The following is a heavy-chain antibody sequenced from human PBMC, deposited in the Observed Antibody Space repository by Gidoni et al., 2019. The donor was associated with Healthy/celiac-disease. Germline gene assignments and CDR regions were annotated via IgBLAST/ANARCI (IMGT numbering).Heavy chain of an antibody. CDR2: IYYSGST. J-gene: IGHJ4*02. CDR3: AKEGDSSFYYFDY. D-gene: IGHD6-13*01. Sequence: QLQLQESGPGLVKPSETLSLTCTVSGGSISSSSYYWGWIRQPPGKGLEWIGSIYYSGSTYYNPSLKSRVTISVDTSKNQFSLKLSSVTAADTAVYYCAKEGDSSFYYFDYWGQGTLVTVSS. CDR1: GGSISSSSYY. V-gene: IGHV4-39*07.